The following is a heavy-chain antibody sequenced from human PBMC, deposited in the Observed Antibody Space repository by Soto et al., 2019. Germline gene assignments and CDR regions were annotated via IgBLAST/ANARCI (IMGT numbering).Heavy chain of an antibody. CDR1: GFTFSSYA. J-gene: IGHJ6*02. CDR2: ISGSGGST. V-gene: IGHV3-23*01. CDR3: AKDPGGLISQYYYYGMDV. D-gene: IGHD3-22*01. Sequence: GGSLRLSCAASGFTFSSYAMSWVRQAPGKGLEWVSAISGSGGSTYYADSVKGRFTISRDNSKNTLYLQMNSLRAEDTAVYYCAKDPGGLISQYYYYGMDVWGQGTTVTVSS.